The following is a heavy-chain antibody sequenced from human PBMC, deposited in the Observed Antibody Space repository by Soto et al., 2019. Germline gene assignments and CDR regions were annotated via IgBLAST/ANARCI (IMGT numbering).Heavy chain of an antibody. Sequence: SVKVSCKASGGTFSSYAISWVRQAPGQGLEWMGGIIPIFGTANYAQKFQGRVTITADESTSTAYMELSSLRSEDTAVYYCARAGTMVRGVINYFDYWGQGTLVTVSS. CDR2: IIPIFGTA. J-gene: IGHJ4*02. V-gene: IGHV1-69*13. CDR1: GGTFSSYA. CDR3: ARAGTMVRGVINYFDY. D-gene: IGHD3-10*01.